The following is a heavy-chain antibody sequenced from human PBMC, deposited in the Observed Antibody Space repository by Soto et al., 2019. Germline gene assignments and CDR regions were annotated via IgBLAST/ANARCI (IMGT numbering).Heavy chain of an antibody. D-gene: IGHD3-9*01. CDR1: GNSFTSYW. V-gene: IGHV5-51*01. CDR2: IYPGDSDT. Sequence: XESLKISWKCSGNSFTSYWIGLVLQMPGKGLERMGIIYPGDSDTRYSPSFQGQVTISADKSISTAYLQWSSLKASDTAMYYCARLGYYDLLTGLRHYYGMDVWGQGTTVTVSS. CDR3: ARLGYYDLLTGLRHYYGMDV. J-gene: IGHJ6*02.